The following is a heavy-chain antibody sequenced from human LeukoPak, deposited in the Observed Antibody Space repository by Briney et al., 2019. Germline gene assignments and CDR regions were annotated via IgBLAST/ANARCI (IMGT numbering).Heavy chain of an antibody. Sequence: ASVKVSCKASGYTFTGYYMHWVRQAPGQGLEWMGWINPNSGDTNYAQKFQGRVTMTRDTSISTAYMELSRLRSDDTAVYYCARVRSSGYDEVPLDYWAREPWSPSPQ. D-gene: IGHD5-12*01. V-gene: IGHV1-2*02. CDR2: INPNSGDT. CDR1: GYTFTGYY. CDR3: ARVRSSGYDEVPLDY. J-gene: IGHJ4*02.